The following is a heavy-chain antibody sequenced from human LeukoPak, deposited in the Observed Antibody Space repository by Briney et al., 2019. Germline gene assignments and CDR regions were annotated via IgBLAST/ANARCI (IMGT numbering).Heavy chain of an antibody. CDR2: IYSGGDT. Sequence: QAGGSLRLSCAASGFTVSSNYMGWVRQAPGKGLEWVSVIYSGGDTYYADSVKGRFTISRDNAKNSLYLQMNSLRAEDTAVYYCASHSSSWFIDYWGQGTLVTVSS. CDR1: GFTVSSNY. J-gene: IGHJ4*02. D-gene: IGHD6-13*01. V-gene: IGHV3-66*04. CDR3: ASHSSSWFIDY.